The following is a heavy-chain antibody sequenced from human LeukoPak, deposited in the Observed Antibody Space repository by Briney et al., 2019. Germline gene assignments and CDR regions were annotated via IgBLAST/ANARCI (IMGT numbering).Heavy chain of an antibody. CDR3: ARSPYHDYGDYVSWFDP. CDR2: INPNSGGT. J-gene: IGHJ5*02. Sequence: GASVKVSCKASGYTFTSYYMHWVRQAPGQGLEWMGWINPNSGGTNYAQKFQGRVTMTRDTSISTAYLQLRSLRSDDTAVYYCARSPYHDYGDYVSWFDPWGQGTLVTVSS. V-gene: IGHV1-2*02. CDR1: GYTFTSYY. D-gene: IGHD4-17*01.